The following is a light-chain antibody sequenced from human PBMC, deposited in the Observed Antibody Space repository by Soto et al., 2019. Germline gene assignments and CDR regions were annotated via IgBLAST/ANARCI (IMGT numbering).Light chain of an antibody. CDR1: QSISNY. CDR3: QQSYNTPRT. J-gene: IGKJ1*01. CDR2: SAS. Sequence: DIQMTQSPSSLSASVGDRVTMSCRASQSISNYLNWYQQKPGNAPKLLISSASGLQSGVPSRFSGSGSGTDFTLTISDLQPEDFAPYYCQQSYNTPRTFGQGTKVEIK. V-gene: IGKV1-39*01.